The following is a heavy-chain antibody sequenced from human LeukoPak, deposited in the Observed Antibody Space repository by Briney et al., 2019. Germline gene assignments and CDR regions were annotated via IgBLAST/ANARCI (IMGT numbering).Heavy chain of an antibody. J-gene: IGHJ5*01. CDR2: VYYGRTT. D-gene: IGHD4/OR15-4a*01. CDR3: VRHDGRGGATMGAFNS. V-gene: IGHV4-39*01. Sequence: SSETLSLTCTVSAASISSSSHHWGWIRQSPGKGLEWIGSVYYGRTTYYSPSLDSRVTISLDTSANQFSLQLNSVTAADTAVYYCVRHDGRGGATMGAFNSWGQGSLVIVSS. CDR1: AASISSSSHH.